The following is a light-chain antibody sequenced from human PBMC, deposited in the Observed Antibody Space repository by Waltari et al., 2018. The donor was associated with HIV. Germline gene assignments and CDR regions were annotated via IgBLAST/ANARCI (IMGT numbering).Light chain of an antibody. CDR1: NSNIGNNY. J-gene: IGLJ2*01. V-gene: IGLV1-47*01. CDR3: ASWDGSLSGVV. Sequence: QSVLTQPPSISVTPGQRVSISCSGTNSNIGNNYVYWYRHLPGTAPKLLIYRNSQRPSGVPDRFSGSKSGTSASLAISGLRSGDEADYYCASWDGSLSGVVFGGGTKLTVL. CDR2: RNS.